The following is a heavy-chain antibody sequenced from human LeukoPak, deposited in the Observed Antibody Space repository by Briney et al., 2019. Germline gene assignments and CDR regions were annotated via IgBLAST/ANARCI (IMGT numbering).Heavy chain of an antibody. D-gene: IGHD3-22*01. V-gene: IGHV1-8*01. J-gene: IGHJ6*02. Sequence: ASVKVSCKASGYTFTSYHIDWVRQAPGQGPEWMGWMNAKSGHTGYAQNLEGRVTMTRDTSTNTAYMELRGLRSEDTAVYFCARGMFDNSGHYYYFYYALDVWGQGTTVIVSS. CDR1: GYTFTSYH. CDR2: MNAKSGHT. CDR3: ARGMFDNSGHYYYFYYALDV.